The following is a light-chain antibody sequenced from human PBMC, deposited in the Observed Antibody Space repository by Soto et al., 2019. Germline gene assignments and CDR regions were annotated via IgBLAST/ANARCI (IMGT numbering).Light chain of an antibody. J-gene: IGLJ2*01. CDR1: NSDIGAYNY. V-gene: IGLV2-14*03. Sequence: QSVLTQPAYVSGSPGQSITISCAGTNSDIGAYNYVSWYQQHPGKGPKIMIFDVSNRPSGVSNRFSGSKSGNTASLTISGLQPEDEADYYCASYTTVSSVVFGGGTKLTVL. CDR2: DVS. CDR3: ASYTTVSSVV.